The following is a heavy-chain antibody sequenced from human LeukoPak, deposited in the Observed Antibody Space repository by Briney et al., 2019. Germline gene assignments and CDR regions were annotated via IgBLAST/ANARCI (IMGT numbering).Heavy chain of an antibody. D-gene: IGHD6-19*01. V-gene: IGHV4-59*02. Sequence: SETLSLTCTVSGASVSGYFWSWIRQPAGKGLEWIGYIYYSGSTNYNPSLKSRVTISVDTSKNQFSLKLSSVTAADTAVYYCARGGGSGGWYLGPYYFDYWGQGTLVTVSS. CDR2: IYYSGST. CDR1: GASVSGYF. J-gene: IGHJ4*02. CDR3: ARGGGSGGWYLGPYYFDY.